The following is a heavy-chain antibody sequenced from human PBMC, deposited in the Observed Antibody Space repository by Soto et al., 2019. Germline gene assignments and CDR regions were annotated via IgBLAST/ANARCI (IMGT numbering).Heavy chain of an antibody. CDR1: GGTFSSYA. J-gene: IGHJ5*02. Sequence: SVKVSCKASGGTFSSYAISWVRQAPGQGLEWMGGIIPIFGTANYAQKFQGRVTITADKSTSTAYMELSSLRSEDTAVYYCVGSSWTYNCIDLWCQGTMVTVSS. D-gene: IGHD6-13*01. V-gene: IGHV1-69*06. CDR3: VGSSWTYNCIDL. CDR2: IIPIFGTA.